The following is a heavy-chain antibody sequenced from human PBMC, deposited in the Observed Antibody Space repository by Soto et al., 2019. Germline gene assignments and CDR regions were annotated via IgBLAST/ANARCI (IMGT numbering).Heavy chain of an antibody. CDR2: MNPNSGNT. Sequence: QVQLVQSGAEVKKPGASVKVSCKASGYTFTSYDINWVRQATGQGLEWMGWMNPNSGNTGYAQKFQGRVTRPRNPPISTAKRGRSGGRWEAAAVNYWGRGPGGGGWEAGAGPTGGKEPLVPVPS. J-gene: IGHJ4*02. CDR1: GYTFTSYD. CDR3: GRGPGGGGWEAGAGPT. V-gene: IGHV1-8*01. D-gene: IGHD6-19*01.